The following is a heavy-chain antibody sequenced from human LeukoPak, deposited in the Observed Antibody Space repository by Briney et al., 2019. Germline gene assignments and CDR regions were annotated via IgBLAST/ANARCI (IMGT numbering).Heavy chain of an antibody. J-gene: IGHJ4*02. D-gene: IGHD3-10*01. CDR1: GFTFSSYW. V-gene: IGHV3-7*03. CDR3: ARDRRITMVRTFDY. Sequence: GGSLRLSCAASGFTFSSYWRSWVRQAPGKGLEWVANIKQGGIEKYYVDSVKGRFTISRDNAKNSLYLQMNSLRAEDTAVYYCARDRRITMVRTFDYWGQGTLVTVSS. CDR2: IKQGGIEK.